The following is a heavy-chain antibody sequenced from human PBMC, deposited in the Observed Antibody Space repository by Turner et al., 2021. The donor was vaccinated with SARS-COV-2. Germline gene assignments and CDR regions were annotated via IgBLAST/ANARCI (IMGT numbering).Heavy chain of an antibody. V-gene: IGHV4-39*01. CDR2: IYYSGTT. J-gene: IGHJ4*02. CDR1: SGSISSSSYF. Sequence: QVQLQESGPGLVKPSETLSLTCTVSSGSISSSSYFWGWIRQPPTKELERIGSIYYSGTTYSNPSLKSRVSLSIDPSKNQFSLNLTSVTAADTGLFYCARQAAGQGLDYWGRGILVTVSS. D-gene: IGHD3-10*01. CDR3: ARQAAGQGLDY.